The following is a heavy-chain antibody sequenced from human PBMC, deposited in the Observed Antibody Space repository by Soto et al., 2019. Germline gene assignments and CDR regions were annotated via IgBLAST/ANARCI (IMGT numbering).Heavy chain of an antibody. Sequence: QVQLQESGPGLVKPSQTLSLTCTVSGGSISSGGYYWSWIRQHPGKGLEWIGYIYYSGSTYYNPSLKSRVTISVDTSKNQFSLKLSSVTAADTAVYYCARGNVLLWFGELYFGRFDPWGQGTLVTVSS. J-gene: IGHJ5*02. CDR1: GGSISSGGYY. CDR3: ARGNVLLWFGELYFGRFDP. V-gene: IGHV4-31*03. CDR2: IYYSGST. D-gene: IGHD3-10*01.